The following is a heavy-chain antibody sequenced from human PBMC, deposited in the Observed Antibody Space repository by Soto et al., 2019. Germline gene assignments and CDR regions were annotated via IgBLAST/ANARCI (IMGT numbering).Heavy chain of an antibody. Sequence: PSETLSLTCTVSGGSISSSSYYWVWIRHPPGKGLEWIGSIYYSGSTYYNPSLKSRVTISVDTSKNQFSLKLSSVTAADTAVYYCARKLASGYSYGHGTPFDDWGQGTLVTVPQ. J-gene: IGHJ4*02. CDR3: ARKLASGYSYGHGTPFDD. CDR2: IYYSGST. V-gene: IGHV4-39*01. D-gene: IGHD5-18*01. CDR1: GGSISSSSYY.